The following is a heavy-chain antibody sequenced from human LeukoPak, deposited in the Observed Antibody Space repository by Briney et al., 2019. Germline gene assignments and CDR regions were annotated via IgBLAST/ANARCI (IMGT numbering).Heavy chain of an antibody. Sequence: GGSLRLSCAASGFTFDDYAMHWVRHAPGKGMEWVSGISWNSGSIVYADSVKGRFTISRDNAKNSLYLQMNSLRAEDTALYYCAKIAAAVVYWGQGTLVTVSS. CDR2: ISWNSGSI. V-gene: IGHV3-9*01. CDR1: GFTFDDYA. D-gene: IGHD6-13*01. CDR3: AKIAAAVVY. J-gene: IGHJ4*02.